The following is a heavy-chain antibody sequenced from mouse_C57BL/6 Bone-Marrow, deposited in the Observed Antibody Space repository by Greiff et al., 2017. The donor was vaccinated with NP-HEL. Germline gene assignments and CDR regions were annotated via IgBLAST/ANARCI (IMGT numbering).Heavy chain of an antibody. CDR1: GYSITSGYY. CDR3: ARAYGNYLDY. Sequence: EVKLEESGPGLVKPSQSLSLTCSVTGYSITSGYYWNWIRRFPGNKLEWVGSISYDGSNNYSPSLKNRISITRDTSKNQFFLTLNSVTAEDTATYYCARAYGNYLDYWGQGTTLTGSS. D-gene: IGHD2-10*02. V-gene: IGHV3-6*01. CDR2: ISYDGSN. J-gene: IGHJ2*01.